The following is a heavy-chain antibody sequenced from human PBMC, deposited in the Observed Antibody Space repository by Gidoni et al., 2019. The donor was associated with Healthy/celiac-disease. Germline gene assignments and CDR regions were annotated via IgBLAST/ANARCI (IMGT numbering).Heavy chain of an antibody. D-gene: IGHD1-26*01. CDR3: TSVAASGSYYMGDY. Sequence: EVQLVESGGGLVQPGGSLKLSCAASGFTFSGSARHWVRQASGKGLEWVGRIRSKANSYATAYAASVKGRFTISRDDSKNTAYLQMNSLKTEDTAVYYCTSVAASGSYYMGDYWGQGTLVTVSS. CDR1: GFTFSGSA. CDR2: IRSKANSYAT. J-gene: IGHJ4*02. V-gene: IGHV3-73*02.